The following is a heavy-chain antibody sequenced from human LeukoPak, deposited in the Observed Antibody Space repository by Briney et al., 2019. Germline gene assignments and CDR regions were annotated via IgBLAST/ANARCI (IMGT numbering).Heavy chain of an antibody. CDR3: ARSMDIAARDFDY. V-gene: IGHV3-48*03. Sequence: GGSLRLSCAASGFAFSSYEMNWVRQAPGKGLEWVSYISSSGSTIYYADSVKGRFTISRDNAKNSLYLQMNSLRAEDTAVYYCARSMDIAARDFDYWGQGTLVTVSS. CDR2: ISSSGSTI. J-gene: IGHJ4*02. D-gene: IGHD6-6*01. CDR1: GFAFSSYE.